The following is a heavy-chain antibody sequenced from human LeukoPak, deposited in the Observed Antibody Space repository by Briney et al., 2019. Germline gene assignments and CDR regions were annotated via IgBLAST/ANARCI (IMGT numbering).Heavy chain of an antibody. CDR2: IWYDGSNK. CDR3: AKRVFGAFTAYFDY. CDR1: GFTFSSYG. J-gene: IGHJ4*02. Sequence: QPGGSLRLSCAASGFTFSSYGMHWVRQAPGKGLEWVAVIWYDGSNKYYADSVKGRFTISRDNSKNTLYLQMNSLRPEDTAVYYCAKRVFGAFTAYFDYWGQGALVTVSS. V-gene: IGHV3-33*06. D-gene: IGHD3-3*01.